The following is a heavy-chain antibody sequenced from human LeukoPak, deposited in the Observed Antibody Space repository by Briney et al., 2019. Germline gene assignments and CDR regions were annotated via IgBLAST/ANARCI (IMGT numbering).Heavy chain of an antibody. J-gene: IGHJ4*02. CDR1: GFTFSSCA. CDR3: ARHLEPGYCSSTSCHESYFDY. Sequence: PGGSLRLSCAASGFTFSSCAMSWVRQAPGKGLEWVSAISGSGGRPYYADSVKGRFTISRDNSKNTLYLQMNSLRAEDTAVYYCARHLEPGYCSSTSCHESYFDYWGQGTLVTVSS. V-gene: IGHV3-23*01. D-gene: IGHD2-2*01. CDR2: ISGSGGRP.